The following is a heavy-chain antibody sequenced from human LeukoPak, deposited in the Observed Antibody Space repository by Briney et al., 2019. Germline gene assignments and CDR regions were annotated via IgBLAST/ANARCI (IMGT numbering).Heavy chain of an antibody. V-gene: IGHV4-4*09. CDR1: GGSISSYY. CDR2: IYTSGST. D-gene: IGHD3-22*01. CDR3: ARLNYYDSSIDY. Sequence: PSETLSLTCTVSGGSISSYYWSWIRQPPGKGLEWIGYIYTSGSTYYNPPLKSRVTISVDTSKNQFSLKLSSVTAADTAVYYCARLNYYDSSIDYWGQGTLVTVSS. J-gene: IGHJ4*02.